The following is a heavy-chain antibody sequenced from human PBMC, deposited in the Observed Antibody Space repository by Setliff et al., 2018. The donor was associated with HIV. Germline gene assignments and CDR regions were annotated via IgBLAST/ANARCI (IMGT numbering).Heavy chain of an antibody. CDR1: GGSISSGSYY. CDR3: ARGLHLRITMVRGEYYGMDV. CDR2: IYTSGST. J-gene: IGHJ6*02. D-gene: IGHD3-10*01. Sequence: SETLSLTCTVSGGSISSGSYYWSWIRQPAGKGLEWIGRIYTSGSTNYNPSLKSRVTISVDTSKNQFSLKLSSVTSADTAVYYCARGLHLRITMVRGEYYGMDVWGQGTTVTVSS. V-gene: IGHV4-61*02.